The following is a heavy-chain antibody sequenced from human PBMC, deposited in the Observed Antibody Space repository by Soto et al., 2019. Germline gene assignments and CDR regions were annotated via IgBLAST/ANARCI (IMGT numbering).Heavy chain of an antibody. Sequence: QVQLQQWGAGLLKPSETLSLTCAVYGGSFSGYYWSWIRQPPGKGLEWIGEINHSGSTNYNPSLKSRVTISVDTSKNQFSLKLSSVTAADTAVYYCARAPPHGSGSYGDYWGQGTLVTVSS. CDR2: INHSGST. V-gene: IGHV4-34*01. CDR1: GGSFSGYY. J-gene: IGHJ4*02. D-gene: IGHD3-10*01. CDR3: ARAPPHGSGSYGDY.